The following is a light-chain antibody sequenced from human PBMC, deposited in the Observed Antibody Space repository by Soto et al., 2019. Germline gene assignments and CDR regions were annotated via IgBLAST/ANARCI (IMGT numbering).Light chain of an antibody. CDR1: SSDVGGYNY. CDR3: CSYAGSYPL. CDR2: DVS. V-gene: IGLV2-11*01. J-gene: IGLJ2*01. Sequence: QSALTQPRSVSGSPGQSVTISCTGTSSDVGGYNYVSWYQQHPGKAPKLMIYDVSKRPSGVPDRFSGSKSGNTASLTISGLQVEDEADYYCCSYAGSYPLFGGGTKLTVL.